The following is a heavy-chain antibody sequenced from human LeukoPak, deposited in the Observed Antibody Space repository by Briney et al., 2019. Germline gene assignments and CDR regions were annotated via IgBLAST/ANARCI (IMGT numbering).Heavy chain of an antibody. Sequence: GGSLRLSCAASGFTVSSNYMSWVRQAPGKGLEWVSAISGSGNYTYYADSVKGRFTISRDNSKNTLYLQMNSLRAEDTAVYYCANKRFWENDYWGQGTLVTVSS. V-gene: IGHV3-23*01. CDR2: ISGSGNYT. J-gene: IGHJ4*02. CDR3: ANKRFWENDY. D-gene: IGHD5-24*01. CDR1: GFTVSSNY.